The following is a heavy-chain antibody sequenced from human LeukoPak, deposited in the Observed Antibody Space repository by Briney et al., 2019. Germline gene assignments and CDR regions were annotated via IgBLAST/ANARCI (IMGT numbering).Heavy chain of an antibody. Sequence: GGSLRLSCAASGFTFSRYSMNWVRQAPGKGLEYVSAISSNGGSTYYADSVKGRFTISRDNANNSLYLQMDSLRAEDTALYYCARDDYYDSSDAFDIWGQGTMVTVSS. CDR1: GFTFSRYS. D-gene: IGHD3-22*01. CDR2: ISSNGGST. V-gene: IGHV3-64*04. J-gene: IGHJ3*02. CDR3: ARDDYYDSSDAFDI.